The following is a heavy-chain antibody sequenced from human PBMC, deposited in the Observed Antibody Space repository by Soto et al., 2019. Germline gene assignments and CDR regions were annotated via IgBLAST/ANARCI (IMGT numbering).Heavy chain of an antibody. CDR1: GFTFSSYG. CDR2: ISYDGSNK. Sequence: QVQLVESGGGVVQPGRSLRLSCAASGFTFSSYGMHWVRQAPGKGLEWVAVISYDGSNKYYADSVKGRFTISRDNSKNTLYLQMNSLRAEDTAVYYCAKDGSVVVTAMYFDYWGQGTLVTVSS. J-gene: IGHJ4*02. V-gene: IGHV3-30*18. CDR3: AKDGSVVVTAMYFDY. D-gene: IGHD2-21*02.